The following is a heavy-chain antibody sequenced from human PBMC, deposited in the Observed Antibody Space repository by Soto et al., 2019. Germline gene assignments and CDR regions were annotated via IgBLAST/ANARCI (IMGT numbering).Heavy chain of an antibody. CDR3: ARDGLLYSGPWRPSGVDF. CDR1: GCKFSDYW. V-gene: IGHV3-7*03. CDR2: IKQDTSEE. J-gene: IGHJ4*02. Sequence: GALRLSCGGSGCKFSDYWMSWFRQAPGKGLEGVGNIKQDTSEEHYADAVKGRITHTRNNIQNFLFLQVNGLSCHDTASVYFARDGLLYSGPWRPSGVDFWGLGTLVTVSS. D-gene: IGHD3-10*01.